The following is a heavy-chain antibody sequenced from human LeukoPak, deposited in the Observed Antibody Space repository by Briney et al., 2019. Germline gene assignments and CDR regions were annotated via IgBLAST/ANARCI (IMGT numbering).Heavy chain of an antibody. CDR3: ARRAPGSGSYYSS. CDR1: GGSFSSYY. V-gene: IGHV4-39*01. J-gene: IGHJ5*02. CDR2: IYYSGST. D-gene: IGHD3-10*01. Sequence: SETLSLTCAVYGGSFSSYYWGWIRQPPGKGLEWIGSIYYSGSTYYNPSLKSRVTISVDTSKNQFSLKLSSVTAADTAVYYCARRAPGSGSYYSSWGQGTLVTVSS.